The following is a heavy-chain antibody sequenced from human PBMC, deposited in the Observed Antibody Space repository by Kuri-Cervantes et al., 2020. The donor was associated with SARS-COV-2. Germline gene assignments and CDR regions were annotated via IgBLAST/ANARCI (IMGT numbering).Heavy chain of an antibody. Sequence: GGSLRLSCKGSGYSFISYWIGWVRQMPGKGLEWMGIIYPGDSDTRYSPSFQGQVTISADKSISTAYLQWSSLKASDTAMYYCARSAAPNAFDIWGQGTMVTVSS. CDR2: IYPGDSDT. V-gene: IGHV5-51*01. D-gene: IGHD6-25*01. J-gene: IGHJ3*02. CDR3: ARSAAPNAFDI. CDR1: GYSFISYW.